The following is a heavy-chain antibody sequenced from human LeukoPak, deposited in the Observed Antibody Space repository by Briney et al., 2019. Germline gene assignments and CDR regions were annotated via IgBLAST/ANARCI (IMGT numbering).Heavy chain of an antibody. CDR3: ARRKDWYFDL. D-gene: IGHD1-14*01. CDR2: IYPGDSNT. J-gene: IGHJ2*01. Sequence: GESLKLSCQGSGYRFTSYWIGWVRQVPGQGLEWLGIIYPGDSNTRYSPSLQGQVTISADDSINTAYLQWRSLTASDTAIYYCARRKDWYFDLWGPGTLVTVSS. V-gene: IGHV5-51*01. CDR1: GYRFTSYW.